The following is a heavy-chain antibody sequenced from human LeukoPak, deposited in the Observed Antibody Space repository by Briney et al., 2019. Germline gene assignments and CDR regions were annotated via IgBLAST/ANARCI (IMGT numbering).Heavy chain of an antibody. CDR1: GFTFSSYA. D-gene: IGHD2-15*01. CDR2: ISGTGGST. V-gene: IGHV3-23*01. J-gene: IGHJ4*02. Sequence: PGGSLRLSCAASGFTFSSYAMTWVRQAPGKGLEWVSSISGTGGSTFYADSVKGRFTISRDNSKNTLYLQMNSLRAEDTAIYYCAKEREAYCSGGGCYGSDKLFPADYWGQGSLVTVSS. CDR3: AKEREAYCSGGGCYGSDKLFPADY.